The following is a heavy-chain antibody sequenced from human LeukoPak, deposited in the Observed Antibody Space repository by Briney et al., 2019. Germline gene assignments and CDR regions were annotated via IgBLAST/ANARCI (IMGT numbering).Heavy chain of an antibody. CDR1: GGSISSYY. V-gene: IGHV4-59*08. D-gene: IGHD6-13*01. CDR3: ARQGRGSSWYGSFGY. J-gene: IGHJ4*02. CDR2: IYYSGST. Sequence: SETLSLTCTVSGGSISSYYRSWIRQPPGKGLEWIGYIYYSGSTNYNPSLKSRVTISVDTSKNQFSLKLSSVTAADTAVYYCARQGRGSSWYGSFGYWGQGTLVTVSS.